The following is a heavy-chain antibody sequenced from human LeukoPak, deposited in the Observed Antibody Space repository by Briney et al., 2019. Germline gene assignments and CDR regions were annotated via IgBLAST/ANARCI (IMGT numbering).Heavy chain of an antibody. D-gene: IGHD5-12*01. V-gene: IGHV4-4*07. Sequence: SETLSLTCSVSGASISGYSWSWIRQPAGKGLEWIGRIYTSGSTNYNPSLKSRLTMSVDTSKNQFSLRLSSLTAADTAVYYCARASGSDSDAFDFWGQGTMVTVSS. CDR2: IYTSGST. CDR1: GASISGYS. J-gene: IGHJ3*01. CDR3: ARASGSDSDAFDF.